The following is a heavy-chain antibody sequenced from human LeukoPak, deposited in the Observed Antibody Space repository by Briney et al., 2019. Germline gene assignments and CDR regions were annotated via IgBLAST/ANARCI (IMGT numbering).Heavy chain of an antibody. CDR3: ARDTYYYDSSGYYYFDY. Sequence: SETLSLTCTVSGYSISSGYYWGWIRQPPGKGLEWIGSIYHSGSTYYNPSLKSRVTMSVDTSKNQFSLKLSSVTAADTAVYSCARDTYYYDSSGYYYFDYWGQGTLVTVSS. CDR1: GYSISSGYY. V-gene: IGHV4-38-2*02. CDR2: IYHSGST. D-gene: IGHD3-22*01. J-gene: IGHJ4*02.